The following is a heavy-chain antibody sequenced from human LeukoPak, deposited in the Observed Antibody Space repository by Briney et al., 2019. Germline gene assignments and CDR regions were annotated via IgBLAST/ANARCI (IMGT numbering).Heavy chain of an antibody. CDR2: INPNSGGT. CDR3: ARGPRSPVVVPYYYYYGMDV. CDR1: GYTFTGYY. J-gene: IGHJ6*02. D-gene: IGHD3-22*01. V-gene: IGHV1-2*02. Sequence: ASVKVSCKASGYTFTGYYMHWVRQAPGQGLEWMGWINPNSGGTNYAQKFQGRVTMTRDTSISTAYMELSRLRSDDTAVYYCARGPRSPVVVPYYYYYGMDVWGQGTTVTVSS.